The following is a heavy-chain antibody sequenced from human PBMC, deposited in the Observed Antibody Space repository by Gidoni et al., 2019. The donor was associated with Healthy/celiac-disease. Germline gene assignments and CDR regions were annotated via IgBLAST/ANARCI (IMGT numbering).Heavy chain of an antibody. Sequence: EVQLVESGGGLVKPGGSLRLSCAASGFPFSSYSMNWVRQAPGKGLEWVSSISSSSSYIYYADSVKGRFTISRDNAKNSLYLQMNSLRAEDTAVYYCARETVNPMAKDRDKTARNGMDVWGQGTTVTVSS. J-gene: IGHJ6*02. V-gene: IGHV3-21*01. CDR1: GFPFSSYS. CDR2: ISSSSSYI. D-gene: IGHD2-21*02. CDR3: ARETVNPMAKDRDKTARNGMDV.